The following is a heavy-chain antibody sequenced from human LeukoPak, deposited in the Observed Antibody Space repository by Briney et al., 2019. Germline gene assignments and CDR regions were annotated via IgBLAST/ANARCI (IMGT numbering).Heavy chain of an antibody. D-gene: IGHD5-18*01. V-gene: IGHV3-30*04. J-gene: IGHJ4*02. CDR2: ISYDGSNK. CDR3: ARGPWMQLWGTSDY. Sequence: GSLRLSCAASGFTFSSYTMHWGRQAPGKGLEWVAVISYDGSNKYYADSVKGRFTISRDNSKNTLYLQMNSLRAEDTAVYYCARGPWMQLWGTSDYWGQGTLATVSS. CDR1: GFTFSSYT.